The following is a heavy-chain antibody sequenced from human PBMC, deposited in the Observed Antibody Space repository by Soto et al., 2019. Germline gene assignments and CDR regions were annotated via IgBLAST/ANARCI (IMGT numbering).Heavy chain of an antibody. CDR2: IGTAGDP. Sequence: GGSLRLSCAASGFTFSSYDMHWVRQAPGKGLEWVSAIGTAGDPYYPGSVKGRFTISTENAKNSLYLQMNSLRAGDTAVYYCARGTAGYCSGGSCYGMDVWGQGTAVTVSS. CDR1: GFTFSSYD. D-gene: IGHD2-15*01. V-gene: IGHV3-13*05. J-gene: IGHJ6*02. CDR3: ARGTAGYCSGGSCYGMDV.